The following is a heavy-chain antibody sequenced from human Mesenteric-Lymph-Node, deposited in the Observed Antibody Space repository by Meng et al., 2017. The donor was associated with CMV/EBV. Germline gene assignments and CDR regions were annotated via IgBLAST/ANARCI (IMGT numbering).Heavy chain of an antibody. CDR2: IYSGGST. CDR3: AREGSHDYTNSDV. J-gene: IGHJ6*02. V-gene: IGHV3-53*01. CDR1: GFTLTSYY. Sequence: GESLKISCAASGFTLTSYYMAWVRQAPGKGLEWVSVIYSGGSTYYADSVKGRFTISRDNSKNTLYLQMNSLRAEDTAVYYCAREGSHDYTNSDVWGQGTTVTVSS. D-gene: IGHD4-11*01.